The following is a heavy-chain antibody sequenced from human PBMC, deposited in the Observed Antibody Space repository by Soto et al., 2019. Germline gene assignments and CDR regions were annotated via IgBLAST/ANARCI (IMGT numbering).Heavy chain of an antibody. CDR3: AREYGSSYSPRYYGMDV. Sequence: EVQLVESGGGLVKPGWSLRLSCAASGFTLSIYWMSWVRQAPGKGLEWVANIKQDGSEKYYVDAVKGRFTISRDTAKSSLYLQFNSLRAEDTAVYYCAREYGSSYSPRYYGMDVWGQGTTVTVSS. D-gene: IGHD6-13*01. J-gene: IGHJ6*02. CDR1: GFTLSIYW. CDR2: IKQDGSEK. V-gene: IGHV3-7*05.